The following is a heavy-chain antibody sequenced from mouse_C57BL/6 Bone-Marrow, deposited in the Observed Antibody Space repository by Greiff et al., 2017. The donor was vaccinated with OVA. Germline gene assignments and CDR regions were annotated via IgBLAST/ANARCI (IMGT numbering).Heavy chain of an antibody. J-gene: IGHJ4*01. CDR2: IYPGSGST. Sequence: QVHVKQSGAELVKPGASVKMSCKASGYTFTSYWITWVKQRPGQGLEWIGAIYPGSGSTNYNEKFKSKATLTVDTSSSTAYMQISSLTSEDSAVYDCARSQWYDGKPGGYWGQGTSVTVSS. CDR3: ARSQWYDGKPGGY. CDR1: GYTFTSYW. V-gene: IGHV1-55*01. D-gene: IGHD2-14*01.